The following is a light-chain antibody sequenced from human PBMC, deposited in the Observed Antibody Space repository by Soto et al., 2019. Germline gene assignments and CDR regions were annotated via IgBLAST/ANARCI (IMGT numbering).Light chain of an antibody. CDR1: SSDIGGYNF. CDR3: NSYRAVSTYV. V-gene: IGLV2-14*01. Sequence: QSALTQPASVSGSPGQSITIACTGTSSDIGGYNFVSWYQQHPGKAPKLLIYDVGNRPSGVSNRFSGSKSGNTASLTISGLQDEDEAQYYCNSYRAVSTYVFGPGTKLTVL. J-gene: IGLJ1*01. CDR2: DVG.